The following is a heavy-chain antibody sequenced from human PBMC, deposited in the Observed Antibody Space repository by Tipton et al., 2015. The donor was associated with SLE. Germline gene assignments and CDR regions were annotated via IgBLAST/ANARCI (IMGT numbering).Heavy chain of an antibody. D-gene: IGHD5-24*01. CDR2: IYYSGNT. J-gene: IGHJ5*02. CDR1: GGSINSGNYF. CDR3: ARGAQEGRRWLQPTPNNWFDP. Sequence: TLSLTCTVSGGSINSGNYFWGWIRQPPGKGLEWLGSIYYSGNTYNNPPLKTRVTFSMDTSRNQFSLKLSSVTAADTAVYYCARGAQEGRRWLQPTPNNWFDPWGQGTLVTVSS. V-gene: IGHV4-39*07.